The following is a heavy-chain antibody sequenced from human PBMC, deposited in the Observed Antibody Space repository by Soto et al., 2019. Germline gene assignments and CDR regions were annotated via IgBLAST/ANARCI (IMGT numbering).Heavy chain of an antibody. V-gene: IGHV4-59*01. CDR3: AAGVEMATIFDY. CDR2: IYYSGST. D-gene: IGHD5-12*01. Sequence: SETLSLTCTVSGDSISTYYCNWIRQPPGKGLEWIGYIYYSGSTNYNPSLKSRVTISVDTSKSQFSLRLSSVTAADTAVYYCAAGVEMATIFDYWGQGTLVTVSS. J-gene: IGHJ4*02. CDR1: GDSISTYY.